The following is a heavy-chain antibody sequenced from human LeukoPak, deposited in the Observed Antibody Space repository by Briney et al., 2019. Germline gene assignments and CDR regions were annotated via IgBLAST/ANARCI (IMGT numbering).Heavy chain of an antibody. D-gene: IGHD3-3*01. V-gene: IGHV3-48*01. Sequence: QTGGSLRLSCAASGFTFSSYSLNWVRQAPGKGLEWISYISATSSAIYYADSVKGRFTVSRENVKNSLYLLIISLRAEDTAVYYCTRSADLAPEFDCWGQGILVTVSS. CDR1: GFTFSSYS. CDR3: TRSADLAPEFDC. CDR2: ISATSSAI. J-gene: IGHJ4*02.